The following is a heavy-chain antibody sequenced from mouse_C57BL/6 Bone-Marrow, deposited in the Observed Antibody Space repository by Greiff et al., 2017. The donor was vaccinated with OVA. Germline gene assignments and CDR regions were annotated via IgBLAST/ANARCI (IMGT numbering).Heavy chain of an antibody. CDR3: AGCDY. V-gene: IGHV1-20*01. J-gene: IGHJ2*01. CDR2: INPENGDT. Sequence: VQLKQSGPELVKPGDSVKISCKASGYSFTGYFMNWVMQSHGKSLEGMGRINPENGDTCYNKKFKGKATLTVDKSTNTTHVEHESLTSEDSAVYYYAGCDYWGQGTTLTVSS. CDR1: GYSFTGYF.